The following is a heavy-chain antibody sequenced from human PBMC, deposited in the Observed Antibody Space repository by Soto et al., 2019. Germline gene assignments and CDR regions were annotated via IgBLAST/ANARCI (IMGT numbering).Heavy chain of an antibody. V-gene: IGHV4-31*03. Sequence: PSETLSLTCTVSGGSITSGPYYWNWVRQTPGKGLEWIGSISYSGSTYYNVSLRSRVTISADTSKNQFSLKLSSVTAADTAVYYCARKATYGSGILFDYWGQGTLVTVSS. D-gene: IGHD3-10*01. J-gene: IGHJ4*02. CDR2: ISYSGST. CDR3: ARKATYGSGILFDY. CDR1: GGSITSGPYY.